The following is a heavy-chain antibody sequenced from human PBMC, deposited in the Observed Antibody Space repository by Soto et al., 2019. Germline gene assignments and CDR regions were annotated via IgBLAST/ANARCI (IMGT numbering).Heavy chain of an antibody. V-gene: IGHV3-23*01. Sequence: EVQLLESGGGLVQPGGSLRLSCAASGFTFSSYAMSWVRQAPGKGLEWVSAISGSGGRTYYADSVKGRFTISRDNSKNPLSLQTNRLRAEDTAVYYCAALIVVVMYPDYWGQGTLVTVSS. J-gene: IGHJ4*02. CDR1: GFTFSSYA. CDR2: ISGSGGRT. CDR3: AALIVVVMYPDY. D-gene: IGHD3-22*01.